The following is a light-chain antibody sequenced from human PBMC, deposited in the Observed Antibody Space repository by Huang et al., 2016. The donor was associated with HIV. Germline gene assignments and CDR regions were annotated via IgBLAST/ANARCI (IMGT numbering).Light chain of an antibody. CDR2: WAA. V-gene: IGKV4-1*01. CDR3: QQYYISPPT. CDR1: QSVLSRHTNKTY. J-gene: IGKJ2*01. Sequence: DIVMTQSPDSLAVSLGERATINCKSSQSVLSRHTNKTYFAWYQQRPGQSPTLLIYWAATRRSGVPDRFSASGSGTQFTLTISSLQAEDVAFYYCQQYYISPPTFGQGTKLEI.